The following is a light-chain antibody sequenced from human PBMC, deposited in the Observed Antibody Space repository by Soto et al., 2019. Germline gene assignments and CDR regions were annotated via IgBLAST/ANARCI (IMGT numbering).Light chain of an antibody. V-gene: IGKV3D-15*01. CDR3: QQYNDWPLT. Sequence: ETVLTQSPATLSVSPGERAPTSCSTSQSVNDNLAWYQQKPGQPPRLLIYGASIRATGIPARFSGSWSGTEFTLTISSLQSEDFAVYYCQQYNDWPLTFGGGTKVDIK. CDR2: GAS. J-gene: IGKJ4*01. CDR1: QSVNDN.